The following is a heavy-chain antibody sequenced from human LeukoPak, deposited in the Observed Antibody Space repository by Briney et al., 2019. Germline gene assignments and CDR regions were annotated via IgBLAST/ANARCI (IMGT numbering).Heavy chain of an antibody. D-gene: IGHD3-16*01. CDR3: ARFDHVWETHGMDAFDL. CDR1: GYSISRGYS. J-gene: IGHJ3*01. Sequence: PSETLSLTCGVSGYSISRGYSWGWIRQPPGKGLEWIGNIYHSESTHYNPSLKSRVTISPDTSKNQFSLKLTSVTASDTAVYYCARFDHVWETHGMDAFDLRGQGTMVTVSS. CDR2: IYHSEST. V-gene: IGHV4-38-2*01.